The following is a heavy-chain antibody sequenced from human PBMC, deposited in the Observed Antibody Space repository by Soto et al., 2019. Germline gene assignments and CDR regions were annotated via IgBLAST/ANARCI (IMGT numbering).Heavy chain of an antibody. CDR3: VRASGGGNSAYFDD. D-gene: IGHD3-10*01. V-gene: IGHV2-5*02. CDR1: GFSLSSSDVG. J-gene: IGHJ4*02. CDR2: IYWDDDK. Sequence: QITLKESGPPLVKPTQTLTLTCTFSGFSLSSSDVGVGWIRQPPGKALEWLALIYWDDDKRYSPSLKSRLTIPKYTSRNHVVLTVTDLDPVDTATYYCVRASGGGNSAYFDDWGQGTLVTVSS.